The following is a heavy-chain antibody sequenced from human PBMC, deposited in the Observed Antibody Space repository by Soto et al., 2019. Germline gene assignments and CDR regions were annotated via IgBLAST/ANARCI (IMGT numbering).Heavy chain of an antibody. Sequence: QVQLVQSGAEVKKPGSSVKVSCKASGGTFSSYAISWVRQAPGQGLEWMGGIIPIFGTANYAQKFQGRVTITADESTSTAYMELSSLRSEDTAVYYCARVLMVTHRPHYYYYGMDVWGQGTTVTVSS. D-gene: IGHD2-21*02. CDR2: IIPIFGTA. J-gene: IGHJ6*02. CDR1: GGTFSSYA. CDR3: ARVLMVTHRPHYYYYGMDV. V-gene: IGHV1-69*12.